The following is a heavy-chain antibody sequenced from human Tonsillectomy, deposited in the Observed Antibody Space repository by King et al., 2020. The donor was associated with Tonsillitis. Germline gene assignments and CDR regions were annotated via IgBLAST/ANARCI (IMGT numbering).Heavy chain of an antibody. CDR2: IYYSGST. V-gene: IGHV4-39*02. J-gene: IGHJ6*02. CDR3: ARDYSNYENYYYYGMDV. Sequence: LQLQESGPGLVKPSETLSLTCTVSGGSISSSSYYWGWIRQPPGKGLEWIGSIYYSGSTYSNPSLKSRVTISVDTSKNQFPLKLSPVTAADTAVYYCARDYSNYENYYYYGMDVWGQGTTVTVSS. CDR1: GGSISSSSYY. D-gene: IGHD4-11*01.